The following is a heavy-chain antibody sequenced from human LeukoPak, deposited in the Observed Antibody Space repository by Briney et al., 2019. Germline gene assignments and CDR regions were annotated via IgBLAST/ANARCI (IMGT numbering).Heavy chain of an antibody. J-gene: IGHJ4*02. D-gene: IGHD3-22*01. V-gene: IGHV1-69*04. CDR1: GGTFSSYA. CDR3: AVTSDYYDSSGYYDPDDY. Sequence: SVKVSCKASGGTFSSYAISWVRQAPGQGLEWMGRIIPILGIANYAQKFQGRVTITADKSTSTVYMELSSLRSEDTAVYYCAVTSDYYDSSGYYDPDDYWGQGTLVTVSS. CDR2: IIPILGIA.